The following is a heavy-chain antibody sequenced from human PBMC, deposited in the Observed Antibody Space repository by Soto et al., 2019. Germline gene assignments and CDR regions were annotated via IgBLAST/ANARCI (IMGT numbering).Heavy chain of an antibody. J-gene: IGHJ4*02. Sequence: GASVKVSCKASGYTFTSYDINWVRQATGQGLEWMGWMNPNSGNTGYAQKFQGRVTMTRNTSISTAYMELSSLRSEDTAVYYCAHYDFWSGYLPGLGWGQGTLVTVSS. CDR1: GYTFTSYD. D-gene: IGHD3-3*01. CDR2: MNPNSGNT. V-gene: IGHV1-8*01. CDR3: AHYDFWSGYLPGLG.